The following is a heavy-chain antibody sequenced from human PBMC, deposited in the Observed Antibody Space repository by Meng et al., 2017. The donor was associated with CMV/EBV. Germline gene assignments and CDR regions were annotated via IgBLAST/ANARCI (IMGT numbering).Heavy chain of an antibody. D-gene: IGHD2-2*01. V-gene: IGHV1-69*05. CDR1: GGTFSSYA. CDR2: IILIFGTA. CDR3: ARGDCSSTSCYGGYENGMDV. Sequence: SVKVSCKASGGTFSSYAISWVRQAPGQGLEWVGGIILIFGTANYAQKFQGRVTITTDESTSTAYMELSSLRSEDTAVYYCARGDCSSTSCYGGYENGMDVWGQGTTVTVSS. J-gene: IGHJ6*02.